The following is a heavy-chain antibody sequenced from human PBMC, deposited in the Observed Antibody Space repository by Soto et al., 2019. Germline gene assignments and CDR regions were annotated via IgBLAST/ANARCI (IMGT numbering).Heavy chain of an antibody. CDR2: IYHSGST. D-gene: IGHD2-2*01. Sequence: QLQLQESGSGLVKPSQTLSLTCAVSGGSISSGGYSWSWIRQPPGKGLEWIGYIYHSGSTYYNPSRKSRVTISVDRSKNQFSLKLSSVTAADTAVYYCARASVVVVPAATRYYYYYYGMDVWGQGTTVTVSS. CDR1: GGSISSGGYS. V-gene: IGHV4-30-2*01. J-gene: IGHJ6*02. CDR3: ARASVVVVPAATRYYYYYYGMDV.